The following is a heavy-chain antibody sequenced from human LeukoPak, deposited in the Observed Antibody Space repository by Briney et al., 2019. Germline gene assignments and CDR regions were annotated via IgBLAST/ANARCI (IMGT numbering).Heavy chain of an antibody. D-gene: IGHD3-22*01. CDR3: ARGYYDSSGYIDY. CDR1: GFTFISYW. V-gene: IGHV3-74*01. CDR2: INTDGSST. Sequence: PGGSLRLSCAASGFTFISYWMHWVRQAPGKGLVWVSRINTDGSSTSYADSVKGRFTISIDNAKNTLYLQMNSLRAEDTAEYYCARGYYDSSGYIDYWGQGTLVTVSS. J-gene: IGHJ4*02.